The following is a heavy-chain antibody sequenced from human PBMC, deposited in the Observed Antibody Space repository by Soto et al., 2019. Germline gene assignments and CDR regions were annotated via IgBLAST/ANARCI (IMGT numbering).Heavy chain of an antibody. CDR3: ARDGSYCSGGSCYEDAFDI. CDR1: GFTFSSYE. V-gene: IGHV3-48*03. CDR2: ISSSGSTI. D-gene: IGHD2-15*01. J-gene: IGHJ3*02. Sequence: EVQLVESGGGLVQPGGSLRLSCAASGFTFSSYEMNWVRQAPGKGLEWVSYISSSGSTIYYADSVKGRFTIYRDNAKNSLYLQMNSLRAEDTAVYYCARDGSYCSGGSCYEDAFDIWGQGTMVTVSS.